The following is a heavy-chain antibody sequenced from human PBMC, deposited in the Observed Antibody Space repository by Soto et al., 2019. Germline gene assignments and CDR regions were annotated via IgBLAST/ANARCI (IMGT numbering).Heavy chain of an antibody. J-gene: IGHJ4*02. CDR3: VRARTGDFDY. V-gene: IGHV3-74*01. CDR1: GFTFSSSW. Sequence: EVQLVESGGGLVQPGGSLSLSCAASGFTFSSSWMYWVRQAPGKGLEWVARMNSDGSTTSYGDSAKGRFTISRDNAKNTLYLQMNSLRAEDTAVYYCVRARTGDFDYWGQGTLVTVSS. D-gene: IGHD1-1*01. CDR2: MNSDGSTT.